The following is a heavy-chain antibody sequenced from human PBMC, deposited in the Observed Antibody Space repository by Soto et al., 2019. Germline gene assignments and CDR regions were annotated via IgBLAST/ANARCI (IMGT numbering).Heavy chain of an antibody. J-gene: IGHJ6*02. CDR3: ARDPYHVLMVNAPNLYGMDV. CDR1: GYTFTTYD. CDR2: ISTYNGNT. V-gene: IGHV1-18*01. Sequence: ASVKVSCKASGYTFTTYDISWVRQAPEQGLEWMGRISTYNGNTNYPQSLQGRLTMTTDTSTTTAYMELRSLRSDDTAVYYCARDPYHVLMVNAPNLYGMDVWGQGTTVTVSS. D-gene: IGHD2-8*01.